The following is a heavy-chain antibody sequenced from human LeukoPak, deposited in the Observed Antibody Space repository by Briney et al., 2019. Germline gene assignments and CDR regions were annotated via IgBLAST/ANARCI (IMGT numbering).Heavy chain of an antibody. V-gene: IGHV3-23*01. D-gene: IGHD2-21*02. CDR2: ISDIGRST. CDR3: AKETAYCGGDCYSLHDH. J-gene: IGHJ4*02. Sequence: PGGSLRLSCAASGFTFSSYAMSWVRQAPGKGLEWVSTISDIGRSTFYADSVKGRFTISRDNSKNTLYLQMNSLRAGDTAVYYCAKETAYCGGDCYSLHDHWGQGTLVTVSS. CDR1: GFTFSSYA.